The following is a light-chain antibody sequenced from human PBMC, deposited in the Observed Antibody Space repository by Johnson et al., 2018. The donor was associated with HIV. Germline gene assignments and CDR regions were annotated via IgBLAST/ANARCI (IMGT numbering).Light chain of an antibody. V-gene: IGLV1-51*01. CDR2: DNN. Sequence: QSVLSQPPSVYAAPGQKVTISCSGSSSNIGNNYVSWYQQLPGTAPKLLIYDNNKRPSGIPDRFSGSKSGTSATLGITGLQTGDEADYYWGKWDSSLSAYVFGTGTKVTVL. CDR3: GKWDSSLSAYV. CDR1: SSNIGNNY. J-gene: IGLJ1*01.